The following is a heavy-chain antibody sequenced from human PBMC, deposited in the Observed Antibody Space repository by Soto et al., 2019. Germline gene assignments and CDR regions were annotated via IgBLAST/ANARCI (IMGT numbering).Heavy chain of an antibody. J-gene: IGHJ6*02. Sequence: ASVKVSCKASVYTFSTHAMHWVRQAPGQSLEWMGWIHGGTGQTKHSHRFQDRVTITRDTYASTADMELSSLRSEETDVYYWGRGKGMEENYYYYGLDIWGQGTTVTVSS. CDR2: IHGGTGQT. CDR3: GRGKGMEENYYYYGLDI. CDR1: VYTFSTHA. D-gene: IGHD1-1*01. V-gene: IGHV1-3*01.